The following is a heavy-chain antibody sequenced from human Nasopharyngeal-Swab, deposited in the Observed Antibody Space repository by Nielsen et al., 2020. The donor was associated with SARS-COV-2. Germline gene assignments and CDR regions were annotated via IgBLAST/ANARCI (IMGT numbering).Heavy chain of an antibody. J-gene: IGHJ6*04. V-gene: IGHV4-34*01. CDR2: IDHSGRT. CDR3: PRGFSTATTFVDV. Sequence: GSLRLSCAVSGGSFRDYFWTWIRQPPGKGLEWIAEIDHSGRTNYNPSLKSRFTVSVDTSKNQFSLKVSSVTAADTAIYYCPRGFSTATTFVDVWGKGAMVTVSS. CDR1: GGSFRDYF. D-gene: IGHD3-3*01.